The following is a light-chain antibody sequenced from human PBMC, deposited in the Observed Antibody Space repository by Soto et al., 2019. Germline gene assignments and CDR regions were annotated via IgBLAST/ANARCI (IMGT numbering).Light chain of an antibody. CDR1: QSVSIY. CDR3: QQRANWPLT. Sequence: VLTQSAATLSLSPGERATLSCRASQSVSIYLAWYQQKPGQAPRLLIYNASTRATGILARFSGSGSGTDFTLTISSLEPEDFAVYYCQQRANWPLTFGGGTKVQMK. V-gene: IGKV3-11*01. J-gene: IGKJ4*02. CDR2: NAS.